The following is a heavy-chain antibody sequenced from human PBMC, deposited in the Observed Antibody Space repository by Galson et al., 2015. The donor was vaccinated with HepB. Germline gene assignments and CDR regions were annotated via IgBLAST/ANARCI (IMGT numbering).Heavy chain of an antibody. CDR2: ISQDGSEK. D-gene: IGHD3-3*01. CDR3: TKERFSAFGVTLVADSGMDV. V-gene: IGHV3-30*09. J-gene: IGHJ6*02. Sequence: SLRLSCAASGFIFRNYVMNWVRQAPGKGPEWVAIISQDGSEKFYEEPVKGRFAISRDNSNNTLYLQMSSLRPGDTAVYYCTKERFSAFGVTLVADSGMDVWGQGTTVSVSS. CDR1: GFIFRNYV.